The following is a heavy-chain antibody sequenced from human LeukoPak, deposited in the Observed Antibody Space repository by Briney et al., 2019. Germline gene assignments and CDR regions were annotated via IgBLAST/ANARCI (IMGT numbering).Heavy chain of an antibody. CDR1: GGSISSGGYY. J-gene: IGHJ4*02. Sequence: PSQTLSLTCTVSGGSISSGGYYWSWIRQHPGKGLEWIGYIYYSGSTYYNPSLKSRVTISADTSKNQFSLKLSSVTAADTAVYYCARAGRGYSGYDYGGGRGFDYWGQGTLVTVSS. D-gene: IGHD5-12*01. CDR3: ARAGRGYSGYDYGGGRGFDY. V-gene: IGHV4-31*03. CDR2: IYYSGST.